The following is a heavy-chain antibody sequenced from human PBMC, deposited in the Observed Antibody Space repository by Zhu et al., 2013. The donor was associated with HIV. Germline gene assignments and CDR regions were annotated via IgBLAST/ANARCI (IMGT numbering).Heavy chain of an antibody. V-gene: IGHV1-18*01. Sequence: QVQLVQSGDDVKTPGASVKVSCKTSGYTFTNYGISWVRQAPGQGLEWMGWISGNNDDANIVQRFQGRVTMTTDTSTTTAYMELRSLRSDDTAVFYCARDYYSDYVFDYWGQGTLVTVSS. CDR2: ISGNNDDA. D-gene: IGHD4-17*01. J-gene: IGHJ4*02. CDR1: GYTFTNYG. CDR3: ARDYYSDYVFDY.